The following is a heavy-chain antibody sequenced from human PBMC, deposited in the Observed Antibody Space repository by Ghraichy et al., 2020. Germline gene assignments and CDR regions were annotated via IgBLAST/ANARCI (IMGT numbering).Heavy chain of an antibody. CDR1: GDSVSTNSAA. CDR3: ARDKWSRRFDA. V-gene: IGHV6-1*01. J-gene: IGHJ5*02. Sequence: SQTLSLTCDISGDSVSTNSAAWNWIRQSPSRGLEWLGRTLYRSKWYYEYAEPMKSRLTITADTAKNQISLQVTSVTPEDSAIYYCARDKWSRRFDAWGQGSLVTVSS. D-gene: IGHD1-26*01. CDR2: TLYRSKWYY.